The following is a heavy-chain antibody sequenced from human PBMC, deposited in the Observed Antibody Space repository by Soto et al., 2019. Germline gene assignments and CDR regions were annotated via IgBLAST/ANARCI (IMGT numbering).Heavy chain of an antibody. D-gene: IGHD6-6*01. CDR2: IYYSGST. CDR3: ARGVEYSSSPGEYYFDY. J-gene: IGHJ4*02. CDR1: GGSISSYY. Sequence: PXETLSLTGTVSGGSISSYYWSWIRQPPGKGLEWIGYIYYSGSTNYNPSLKSRVTISVDTSKNQFSLKLSSVTAADTAVYYCARGVEYSSSPGEYYFDYWGQGTLVTVSS. V-gene: IGHV4-59*01.